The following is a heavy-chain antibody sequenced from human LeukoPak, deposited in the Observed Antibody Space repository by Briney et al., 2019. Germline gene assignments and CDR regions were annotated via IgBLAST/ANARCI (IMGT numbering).Heavy chain of an antibody. V-gene: IGHV4-39*07. CDR1: GGSISSSSYY. D-gene: IGHD3-10*01. CDR2: INHSGST. Sequence: SETLSLTCTVSGGSISSSSYYWGWIRQPPGKGLEWIGEINHSGSTNYNPSLKSRVTISVDTSKNQFSLKLSSVTAADTAVYYCARLIRYYYGSGSSTSAPWGQGTLVTVSS. J-gene: IGHJ5*02. CDR3: ARLIRYYYGSGSSTSAP.